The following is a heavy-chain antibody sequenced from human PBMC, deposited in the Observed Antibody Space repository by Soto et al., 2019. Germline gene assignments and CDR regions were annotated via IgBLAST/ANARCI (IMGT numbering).Heavy chain of an antibody. J-gene: IGHJ4*02. V-gene: IGHV3-9*01. Sequence: GGSLRLSCAASGFTFDDYAMHWVRQAPGKGLEWVSGISWNSGSIGYADSVKGRFTISRDNAKNSLYLQMNSLRAEDTALYYCAKGGEVDPSEPPYYWGQGTLVTVSS. CDR2: ISWNSGSI. D-gene: IGHD1-26*01. CDR1: GFTFDDYA. CDR3: AKGGEVDPSEPPYY.